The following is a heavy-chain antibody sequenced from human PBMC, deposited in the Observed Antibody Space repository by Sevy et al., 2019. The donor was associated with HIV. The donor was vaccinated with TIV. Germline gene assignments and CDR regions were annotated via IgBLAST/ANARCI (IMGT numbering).Heavy chain of an antibody. CDR2: ITSTSTVI. V-gene: IGHV3-48*01. J-gene: IGHJ4*02. CDR3: AAALGRYDF. D-gene: IGHD6-25*01. Sequence: GGSLRLSCAASGFTFSDYSMNWVRQAPGKGLEWISYITSTSTVIFYADSVRGKFDISIDNARNSLYLQMNSLRAEDTAIYYCAAALGRYDFWGQGTLVTVSS. CDR1: GFTFSDYS.